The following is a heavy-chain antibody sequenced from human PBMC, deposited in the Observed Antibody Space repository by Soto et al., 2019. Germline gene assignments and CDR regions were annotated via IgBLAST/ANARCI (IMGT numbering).Heavy chain of an antibody. CDR1: GFTFSDYY. Sequence: QVQLVESGGGLVKPGGSLRLSCAASGFTFSDYYMSWIRQAPGKGLEWVSYISSSGNTIYYADSVKGRFTISRDNAKNPLYLQMNSLRAEDTAVYYYAGVVRPSWGFDYWGQGTLVTVSS. D-gene: IGHD3-16*01. J-gene: IGHJ4*02. V-gene: IGHV3-11*01. CDR2: ISSSGNTI. CDR3: AGVVRPSWGFDY.